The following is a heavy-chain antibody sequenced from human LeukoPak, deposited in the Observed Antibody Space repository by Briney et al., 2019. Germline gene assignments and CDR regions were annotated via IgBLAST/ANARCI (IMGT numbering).Heavy chain of an antibody. Sequence: SETLSLTCTVSGGSISSGDYYWSWIRQPPGKGLEWIGYTYYSGSTYYNPSLKSRVTISVDTSKSQFSLKLSSVTAADTAVYYCASSYGSGSYFFDYWGQGTLVTVSS. V-gene: IGHV4-30-4*01. D-gene: IGHD3-10*01. CDR2: TYYSGST. CDR3: ASSYGSGSYFFDY. J-gene: IGHJ4*02. CDR1: GGSISSGDYY.